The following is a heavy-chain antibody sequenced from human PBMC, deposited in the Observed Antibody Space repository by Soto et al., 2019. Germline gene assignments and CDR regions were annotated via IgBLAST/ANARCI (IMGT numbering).Heavy chain of an antibody. V-gene: IGHV4-39*01. J-gene: IGHJ5*02. CDR3: ARQARVATHPWLLWFDP. CDR2: IYYSGST. CDR1: GGSISSSSYY. Sequence: LSLTCTVSGGSISSSSYYWGWIRQPPGTGLEWIGSIYYSGSTYYNPSLKSQVTISVDTSKNQFSLRLSSVTAADTAVYYCARQARVATHPWLLWFDPWGQGTLVTVSS. D-gene: IGHD6-6*01.